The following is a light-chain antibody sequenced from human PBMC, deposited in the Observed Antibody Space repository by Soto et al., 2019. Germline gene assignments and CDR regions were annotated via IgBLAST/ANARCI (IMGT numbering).Light chain of an antibody. CDR3: QQYGSSPPRT. Sequence: EIVLTQSPGIVSVPAGERATLSFMAIQSVSNDFLAWYQQKPGQAPRLLIYGASTRATDVPDRFSGSGSGADFTLSISRLEPEDFAVYYCQQYGSSPPRTFGQGTKVDIK. CDR1: QSVSNDF. V-gene: IGKV3-20*01. CDR2: GAS. J-gene: IGKJ1*01.